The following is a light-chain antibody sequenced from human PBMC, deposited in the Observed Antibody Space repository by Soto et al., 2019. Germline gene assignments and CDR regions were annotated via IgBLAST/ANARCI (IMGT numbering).Light chain of an antibody. V-gene: IGKV1-33*01. Sequence: DIQMTQSPSSPSASVGDRVTITCQASQDISNSLNWYQQKPGKAPKLLIHGASNLETGVPSRFSGSGSGTDFTFTISSLLPEDTGTYYCQQFDTLFTFGPGTKVDVK. CDR2: GAS. CDR3: QQFDTLFT. J-gene: IGKJ3*01. CDR1: QDISNS.